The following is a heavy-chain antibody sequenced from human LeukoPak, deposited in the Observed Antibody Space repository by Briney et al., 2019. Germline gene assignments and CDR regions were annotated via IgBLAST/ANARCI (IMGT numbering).Heavy chain of an antibody. Sequence: SETLSLTCTVSGGSISSTSYYWGWIRQPPGKGLEWMGSIYYSGSTYYNPSLKSRLTISVDTSKNQFSLKLSSVTAADTAIYYCARDKGHYDVDYWGQETLVTVSS. V-gene: IGHV4-39*07. CDR3: ARDKGHYDVDY. CDR2: IYYSGST. D-gene: IGHD3-16*01. J-gene: IGHJ4*02. CDR1: GGSISSTSYY.